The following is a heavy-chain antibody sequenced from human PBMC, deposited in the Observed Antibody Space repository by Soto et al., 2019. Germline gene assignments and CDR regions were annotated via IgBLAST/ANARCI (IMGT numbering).Heavy chain of an antibody. V-gene: IGHV5-10-1*01. D-gene: IGHD3-22*01. Sequence: GESLKISCXGSGYSFTSYWISWVRQMPGKGLEWMGRIDPSDSYTNYSPSFQGHVTISADKSISTAYLQWSSLKASDTAMYYCARGAAYYDSSGFDYWGQGTLVTVSS. CDR3: ARGAAYYDSSGFDY. J-gene: IGHJ4*02. CDR1: GYSFTSYW. CDR2: IDPSDSYT.